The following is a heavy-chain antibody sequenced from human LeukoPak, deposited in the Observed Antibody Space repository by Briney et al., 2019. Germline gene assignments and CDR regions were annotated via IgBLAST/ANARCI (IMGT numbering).Heavy chain of an antibody. D-gene: IGHD6-6*01. V-gene: IGHV3-7*01. CDR3: ARGGAARPDF. CDR1: GFIFSNSW. CDR2: INQDGSDQ. Sequence: PGGSLGLSCAASGFIFSNSWMNWVRQAPGKGLEWVANINQDGSDQYYVDSVKGRFTISRDNAKNSLYLQMNSLRVEDTAVYYCARGGAARPDFWGQGTLVTVSS. J-gene: IGHJ4*02.